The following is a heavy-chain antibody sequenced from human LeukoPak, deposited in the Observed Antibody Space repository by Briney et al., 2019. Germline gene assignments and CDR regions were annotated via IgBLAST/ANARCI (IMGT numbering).Heavy chain of an antibody. D-gene: IGHD6-13*01. CDR1: GGSFSGYY. CDR2: INHSGST. V-gene: IGHV4-34*01. J-gene: IGHJ5*02. CDR3: ARTGSWYGRWFDP. Sequence: PSETLSLTCAVYGGSFSGYYWSWIRQPPGKGLEWIGEINHSGSTNYNPSLKSRVTISVDTSKNQFSLKLSSVTAADTAVYYCARTGSWYGRWFDPWGQGTLVTVSS.